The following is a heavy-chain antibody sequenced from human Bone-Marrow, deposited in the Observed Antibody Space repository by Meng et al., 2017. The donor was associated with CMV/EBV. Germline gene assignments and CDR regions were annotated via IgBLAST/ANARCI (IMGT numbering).Heavy chain of an antibody. J-gene: IGHJ6*02. CDR3: VKYFPGDCYPLCYHFSHGMDV. CDR2: IRYDEKTK. D-gene: IGHD2-21*01. V-gene: IGHV3-30*02. CDR1: GFNFRVYG. Sequence: GGSLRLSCAPSGFNFRVYGMHWVRQLPGKGLEWVAFIRYDEKTKYYVDSVKGRFHISRDNTKNTLYLQMNSLRVEDTAVYYCVKYFPGDCYPLCYHFSHGMDVWGQGTTVTVSS.